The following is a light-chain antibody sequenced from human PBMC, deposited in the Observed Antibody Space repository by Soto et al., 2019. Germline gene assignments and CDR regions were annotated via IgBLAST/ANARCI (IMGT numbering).Light chain of an antibody. V-gene: IGKV1-39*01. J-gene: IGKJ2*01. CDR2: SAS. CDR3: QQSFTTPHT. CDR1: QPISDY. Sequence: DIQMTQSPSSLSASVGDRVTITCRTSQPISDYLNWYQQIPGRAPKLLIHSASSLQTGVPSRFSGSGSGTDFTLTISSLQPEDFATYYCQQSFTTPHTFGQGTRLEI.